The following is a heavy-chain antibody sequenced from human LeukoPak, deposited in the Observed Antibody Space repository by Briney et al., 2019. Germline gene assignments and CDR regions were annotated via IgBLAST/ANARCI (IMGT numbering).Heavy chain of an antibody. D-gene: IGHD3-22*01. CDR2: INHSGST. V-gene: IGHV4-34*01. Sequence: SETLSLTCTVSGGSISSYYWSWIRQPPGKGLEWIGEINHSGSTNHNPSLKSRVTISVDTSKNQFSLKLSSVTAADTAVYFCARARNYYDSSDYYYEGDAFDIWGQGTMVTVSS. J-gene: IGHJ3*02. CDR3: ARARNYYDSSDYYYEGDAFDI. CDR1: GGSISSYY.